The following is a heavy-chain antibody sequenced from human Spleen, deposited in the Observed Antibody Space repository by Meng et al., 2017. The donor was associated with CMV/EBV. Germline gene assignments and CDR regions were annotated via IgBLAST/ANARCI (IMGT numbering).Heavy chain of an antibody. CDR2: IYYSGST. D-gene: IGHD3-22*01. CDR1: GYSISSTNW. CDR3: ARNVPGTSAYYD. J-gene: IGHJ4*02. Sequence: QVQLQASGPGLVKPSDTLSLTCAVSGYSISSTNWWGWIRQPPGKGLEWIGCIYYSGSTSYNPSPKSRVTMSVDTSKNQFSLNLNSVTAVDTAVYYCARNVPGTSAYYDWGQGTLVTVSS. V-gene: IGHV4-28*01.